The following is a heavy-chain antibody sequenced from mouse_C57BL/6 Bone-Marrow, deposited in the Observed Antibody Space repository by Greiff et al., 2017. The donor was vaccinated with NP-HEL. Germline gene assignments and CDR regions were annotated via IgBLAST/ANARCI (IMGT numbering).Heavy chain of an antibody. CDR2: INPGGGST. CDR3: ARRAEAMDY. D-gene: IGHD3-1*01. V-gene: IGHV1-54*01. Sequence: QVQLQQSGAGLVRPGTSVKVSCKASGYAFTSYLVEWVKQRPGQGLEWIGVINPGGGSTNYTAQFKGQGTLTADKSSSTPYMQLSSLTSEDSAVYFCARRAEAMDYWGQGTSVTVSS. CDR1: GYAFTSYL. J-gene: IGHJ4*01.